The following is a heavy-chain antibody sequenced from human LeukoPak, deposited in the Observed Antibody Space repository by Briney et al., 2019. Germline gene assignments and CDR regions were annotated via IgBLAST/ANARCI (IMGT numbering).Heavy chain of an antibody. CDR1: GFTFSSYA. Sequence: PGGSLRLSCAASGFTFSSYAVSWVRQAPGKGLEWVSAISGSGGSTYYADSVKGRFTISRDNSKNTLYLQMNSLRAEDTAVYYCAKAAHIVLVVYAIPADDAFDIWGQGTMVTVSS. CDR2: ISGSGGST. J-gene: IGHJ3*02. D-gene: IGHD2-8*02. CDR3: AKAAHIVLVVYAIPADDAFDI. V-gene: IGHV3-23*01.